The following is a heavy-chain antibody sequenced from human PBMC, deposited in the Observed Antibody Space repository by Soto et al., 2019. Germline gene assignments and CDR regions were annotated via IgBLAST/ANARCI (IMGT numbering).Heavy chain of an antibody. CDR2: IWHDGSNK. V-gene: IGHV3-33*01. Sequence: QVQLVESGGGVVQPGRSLRLSCAASGFTFSSYGMHWVRQAPGKGLEWVAVIWHDGSNKYYADSVKGRFTISRDNSKNTLYLQMNSLRAEDTAIYYCARDYCGGDCSSMDVWGQGTTVTVSS. D-gene: IGHD2-21*02. CDR3: ARDYCGGDCSSMDV. CDR1: GFTFSSYG. J-gene: IGHJ6*02.